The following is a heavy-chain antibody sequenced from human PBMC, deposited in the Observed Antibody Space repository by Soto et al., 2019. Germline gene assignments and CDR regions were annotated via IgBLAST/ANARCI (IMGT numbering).Heavy chain of an antibody. J-gene: IGHJ6*03. D-gene: IGHD6-6*01. V-gene: IGHV3-33*01. CDR2: IWYDGSNK. Sequence: GGSLRLSCAASGFTFSSYGMHWVRQAPGKGLEWVAVIWYDGSNKYYADSVKGRFTISRDNSKNTLYLQMNSLRAEDTAVDYCASDPGDYSSSPRVPYYYYYYMDVWGKGTTVTVSS. CDR3: ASDPGDYSSSPRVPYYYYYYMDV. CDR1: GFTFSSYG.